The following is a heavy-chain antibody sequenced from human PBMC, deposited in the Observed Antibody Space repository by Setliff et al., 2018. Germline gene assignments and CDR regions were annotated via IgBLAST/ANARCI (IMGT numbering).Heavy chain of an antibody. Sequence: PSETLSLTCTVSGGSISTYYWSWIRQSPGKGLEWIGYIYYRGTTNYNSSLKSRVTISIDMSKNQFSLKLSSATAADTAVYFCAAVGIDAGGGWFDPWGHGIPVTVSS. CDR3: AAVGIDAGGGWFDP. CDR1: GGSISTYY. V-gene: IGHV4-59*01. CDR2: IYYRGTT. D-gene: IGHD1-26*01. J-gene: IGHJ5*02.